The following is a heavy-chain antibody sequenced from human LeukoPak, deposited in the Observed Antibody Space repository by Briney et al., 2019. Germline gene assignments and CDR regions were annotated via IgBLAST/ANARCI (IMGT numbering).Heavy chain of an antibody. CDR1: TGAISSYY. CDR3: TRGFSPRRSDY. Sequence: PSETLSLTCTVSTGAISSYYWSWIRQPPGKGLEWIGYIYNSVTTNYNPSLKSRVTISVDTSKNQFSLRLSSVTAADTSVYYCTRGFSPRRSDYWGQGTLVTVSS. CDR2: IYNSVTT. J-gene: IGHJ4*02. V-gene: IGHV4-59*08.